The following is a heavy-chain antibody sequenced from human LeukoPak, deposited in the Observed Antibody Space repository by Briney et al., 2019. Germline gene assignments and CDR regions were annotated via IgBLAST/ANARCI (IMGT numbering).Heavy chain of an antibody. CDR3: ARDRTYYYDSSGSGFGY. V-gene: IGHV1-2*02. Sequence: ASVKVSCKASGYTFTGYYMHWVRQAPGQGLEWMGWINPNSGGTNYAQKFQGRVTMTRDTSISTAYMELSRLRSDDTAVYYCARDRTYYYDSSGSGFGYWGQGTLVTVSS. D-gene: IGHD3-22*01. J-gene: IGHJ4*02. CDR2: INPNSGGT. CDR1: GYTFTGYY.